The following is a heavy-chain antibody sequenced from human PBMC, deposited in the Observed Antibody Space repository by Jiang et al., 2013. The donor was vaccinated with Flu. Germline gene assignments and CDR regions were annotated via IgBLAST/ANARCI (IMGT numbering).Heavy chain of an antibody. J-gene: IGHJ4*02. Sequence: PGRSLRLSCAASGFTFSSYGMHWVRQAPGKGLEWVAVISYDGSNKYYADSVKGRFTISRDNSKNTLYLQMNSLRAEDTAVYYCAKQYGSGSYYYDYWGQGTLVTVSS. CDR1: GFTFSSYG. CDR2: ISYDGSNK. D-gene: IGHD3-10*01. V-gene: IGHV3-30*18. CDR3: AKQYGSGSYYYDY.